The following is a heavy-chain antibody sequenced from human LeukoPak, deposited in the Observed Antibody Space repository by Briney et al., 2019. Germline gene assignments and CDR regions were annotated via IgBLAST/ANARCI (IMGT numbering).Heavy chain of an antibody. CDR2: ISYDGSNK. J-gene: IGHJ6*02. Sequence: PGGSLRLSCAVSGLTFSSYGMHWVRQAPGKGLEWVAVISYDGSNKYCADSVKGRFTISRDNSKNTLYLQMNRLRAEDTVVYYCARVATDYYYGMDVWGQGTTVTVSS. V-gene: IGHV3-30*03. CDR3: ARVATDYYYGMDV. CDR1: GLTFSSYG.